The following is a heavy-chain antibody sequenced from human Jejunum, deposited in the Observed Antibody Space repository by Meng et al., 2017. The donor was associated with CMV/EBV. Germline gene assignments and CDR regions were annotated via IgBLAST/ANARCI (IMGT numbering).Heavy chain of an antibody. D-gene: IGHD2-2*01. CDR1: GGSFSGYY. J-gene: IGHJ4*02. CDR3: ARKYCGSSNCYPFDY. V-gene: IGHV4-34*01. CDR2: INHSGSA. Sequence: GGSFSGYYWSWIRQSPGQGLEWIGQINHSGSASYNPSLRRQVTISEDTSKNQFSLRLTSVTAADTAIYYCARKYCGSSNCYPFDYWGQGELVTVSS.